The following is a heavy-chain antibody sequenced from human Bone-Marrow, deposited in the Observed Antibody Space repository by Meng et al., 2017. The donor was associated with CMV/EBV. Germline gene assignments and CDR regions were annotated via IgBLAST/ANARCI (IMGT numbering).Heavy chain of an antibody. D-gene: IGHD5-24*01. V-gene: IGHV4-34*01. CDR2: INHSGST. CDR3: ARDQGGMATTLWGCFDP. Sequence: SDTLSLTCAVHGGSFSGYDWSWIRQPPGKGLEGIGEINHSGSTNYNPSLTSRVTISVDTSRNKFYMMLSSVTAADTAVYYCARDQGGMATTLWGCFDPWGQGTLVTVSS. CDR1: GGSFSGYD. J-gene: IGHJ5*02.